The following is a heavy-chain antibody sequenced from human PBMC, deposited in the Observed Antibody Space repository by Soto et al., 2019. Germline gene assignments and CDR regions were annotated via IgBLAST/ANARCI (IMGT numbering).Heavy chain of an antibody. CDR2: INHSGST. CDR1: GGSFSGYY. D-gene: IGHD6-13*01. CDR3: ARQGGGSSWFRVDH. J-gene: IGHJ4*02. Sequence: SETLSLTCAVYGGSFSGYYWTWFRQPPGTGLEWIGEINHSGSTNYNPSLKSRVTISVDTSKNQFSLKLTSVAAADTAVDYCARQGGGSSWFRVDHWGQGTLVT. V-gene: IGHV4-34*01.